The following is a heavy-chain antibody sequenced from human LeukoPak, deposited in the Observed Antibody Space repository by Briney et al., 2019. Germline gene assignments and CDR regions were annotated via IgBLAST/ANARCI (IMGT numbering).Heavy chain of an antibody. CDR2: IYHSGST. J-gene: IGHJ5*02. CDR3: ARAYSSSWYFNWFDP. Sequence: SETLSLTCTVSGYSISSGYYWAWIRQPPGKGLEWIGNIYHSGSTYYHPSLKSRVTISVDTSKNQFSLQLTSVTAADTAVYYCARAYSSSWYFNWFDPWGQGALVTVSS. D-gene: IGHD6-13*01. CDR1: GYSISSGYY. V-gene: IGHV4-38-2*02.